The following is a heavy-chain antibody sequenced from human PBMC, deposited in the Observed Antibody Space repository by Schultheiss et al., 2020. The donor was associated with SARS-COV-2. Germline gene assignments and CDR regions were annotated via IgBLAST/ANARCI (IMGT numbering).Heavy chain of an antibody. CDR3: ARGSGSIDY. D-gene: IGHD1-26*01. CDR1: GGSISSYY. V-gene: IGHV4-59*01. CDR2: IYHSGST. Sequence: SETLSLTCTVSGGSISSYYWSWIRQPPGKGLEWIGSIYHSGSTYYNPSLKSRVTMSVDTSKNQFSLKLSSVTAADTAVYYCARGSGSIDYWGQGTLVTVSS. J-gene: IGHJ4*02.